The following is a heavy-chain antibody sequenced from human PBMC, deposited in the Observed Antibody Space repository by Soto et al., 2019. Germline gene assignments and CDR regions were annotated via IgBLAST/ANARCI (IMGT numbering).Heavy chain of an antibody. CDR1: GDSISSSNYF. D-gene: IGHD3-10*01. J-gene: IGHJ4*02. Sequence: SETLSLTCTVSGDSISSSNYFWGWIRQPPGKGLEWIGTIFYSGSTYYNPSLKSRVTRSVDTSKNQFSLQLSSVTAADTAVYYCASSVLLWFGGPRYYFDYWGQGTLVTVSS. CDR3: ASSVLLWFGGPRYYFDY. V-gene: IGHV4-39*07. CDR2: IFYSGST.